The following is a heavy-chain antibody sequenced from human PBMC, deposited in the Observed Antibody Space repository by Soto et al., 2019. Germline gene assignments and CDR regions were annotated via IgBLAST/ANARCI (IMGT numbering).Heavy chain of an antibody. Sequence: KTSETLSLTCTVSGGSISSSSYYWGWIRQPPGKGQEWIGSIYYNGSTYYNPSLKSRVTLSVDTSKHQLSLKLSSVTAADTVVFYCARHGDSSSWNGVGMDVWGQGTTVTVSS. CDR2: IYYNGST. D-gene: IGHD6-13*01. CDR1: GGSISSSSYY. J-gene: IGHJ6*02. V-gene: IGHV4-39*01. CDR3: ARHGDSSSWNGVGMDV.